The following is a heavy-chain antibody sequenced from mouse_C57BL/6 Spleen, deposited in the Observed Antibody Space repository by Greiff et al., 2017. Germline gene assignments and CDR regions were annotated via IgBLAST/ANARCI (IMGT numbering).Heavy chain of an antibody. CDR3: ARSSYYGSSYPAWFAY. J-gene: IGHJ3*01. CDR2: INPSNGGT. CDR1: GYTFTSYW. V-gene: IGHV1-53*01. Sequence: QVQLQQPGTELVKPGASVKLSCKASGYTFTSYWMHWVKQRPGQGLEWIGNINPSNGGTNYNEKFKSKATLTVDKSSSTAYMQLSSLTSEDSAVYFCARSSYYGSSYPAWFAYWGQGTLVTVSA. D-gene: IGHD1-1*01.